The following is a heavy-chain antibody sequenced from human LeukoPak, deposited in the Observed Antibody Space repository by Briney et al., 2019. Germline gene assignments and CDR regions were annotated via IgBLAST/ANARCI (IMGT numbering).Heavy chain of an antibody. V-gene: IGHV4-34*01. Sequence: SETLSLTCAVYGGSFSNYYWSWIRQPPGKGLEWIGDIYHTGSTTYNPSLKSRVTISVDTTKNQFSLKLSSVTAAATAVYCRRRGGYSSSRYWGQGTLVTVSS. D-gene: IGHD6-13*01. CDR2: IYHTGST. CDR3: RRGGYSSSRY. J-gene: IGHJ4*02. CDR1: GGSFSNYY.